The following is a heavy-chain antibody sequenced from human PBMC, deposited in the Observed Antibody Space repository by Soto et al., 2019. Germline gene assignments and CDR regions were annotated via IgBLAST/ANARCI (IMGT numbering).Heavy chain of an antibody. D-gene: IGHD2-2*01. J-gene: IGHJ4*02. CDR1: GGTFSSYA. CDR3: ARDSSHCSSTSCLSFDY. Sequence: GASVKVSCKASGGTFSSYAISWVRQAPGQGLEWMGGIIPIFGTANYAQKFQGRVTITADESTSTAYMELSSLRSEDTAVYYCARDSSHCSSTSCLSFDYWGQGTLVTVSS. V-gene: IGHV1-69*13. CDR2: IIPIFGTA.